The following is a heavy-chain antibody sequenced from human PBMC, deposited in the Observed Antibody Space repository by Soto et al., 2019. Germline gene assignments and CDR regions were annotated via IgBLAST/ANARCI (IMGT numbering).Heavy chain of an antibody. D-gene: IGHD1-1*01. Sequence: QVQLQESGPGLVKPSQTLSLTCSVSGVSINSGGYYWSWIRQHPGKGLEWIGYIYYTGHTFYNASLKSRVAMSLDTSKNQFSLKLSSVTAADTAVYYCARGSQLERDALDIWGQGTMVTVSS. CDR2: IYYTGHT. J-gene: IGHJ3*02. CDR3: ARGSQLERDALDI. V-gene: IGHV4-31*03. CDR1: GVSINSGGYY.